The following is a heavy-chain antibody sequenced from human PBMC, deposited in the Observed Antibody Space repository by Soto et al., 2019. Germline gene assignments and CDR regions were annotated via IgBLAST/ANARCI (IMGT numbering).Heavy chain of an antibody. Sequence: QVQLVQSGAAVKKPGASVKVSCRTSGYKFADYNMNWVRQATGRGLEWLGYMNSFSGSGGSAPQFQGRLTLTKNTSIRTAYLELTTLRHDDTAVYYCARGSAFQRTGNLAFGGQGTPVTVSS. CDR1: GYKFADYN. J-gene: IGHJ4*02. D-gene: IGHD3-3*02. V-gene: IGHV1-8*01. CDR2: MNSFSGSG. CDR3: ARGSAFQRTGNLAF.